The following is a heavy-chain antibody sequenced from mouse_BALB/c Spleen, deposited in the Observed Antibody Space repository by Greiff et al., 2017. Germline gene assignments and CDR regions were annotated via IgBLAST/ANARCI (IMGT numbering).Heavy chain of an antibody. V-gene: IGHV5-17*02. CDR3: ARSALHYFDY. Sequence: EVKLVESGGGLVQPGGSRKLSCAASGFTFSSFGIHWVRQAPEKGLEWVAYISSGSSTIYYADTVKGRFTISRDNPKNTLFLQMTSLRSEDTAMYYCARSALHYFDYWGQGTTLTVSS. CDR2: ISSGSSTI. J-gene: IGHJ2*01. CDR1: GFTFSSFG. D-gene: IGHD2-10*01.